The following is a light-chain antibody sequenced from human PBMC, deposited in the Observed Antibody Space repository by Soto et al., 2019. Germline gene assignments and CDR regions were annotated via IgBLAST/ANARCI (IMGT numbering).Light chain of an antibody. Sequence: QSALTQPRSVSGSPGQSVTISCTGTSSDVGGYNYVSWYQHHPGKGTKLIMYDVNQRPSGVPDRFSGSKSGNTASLTISGLQAEDEADYYCCSYAGSYTYVFGTGTKLTVL. CDR1: SSDVGGYNY. V-gene: IGLV2-11*01. CDR3: CSYAGSYTYV. J-gene: IGLJ1*01. CDR2: DVN.